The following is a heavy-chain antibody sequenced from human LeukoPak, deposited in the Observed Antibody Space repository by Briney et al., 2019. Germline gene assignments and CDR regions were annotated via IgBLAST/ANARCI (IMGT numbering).Heavy chain of an antibody. J-gene: IGHJ6*02. CDR2: IYPGDSDT. CDR1: GYSFTSYW. V-gene: IGHV5-51*01. Sequence: HGESLKISCKGSGYSFTSYWIGWVRQMPGKGLEWMVIIYPGDSDTRYSPSFQGQVTISADKSISTAYLQWSSLKASDTAMYYCARVYDSSGYTLGMDVWGQGTTVTVSS. CDR3: ARVYDSSGYTLGMDV. D-gene: IGHD3-22*01.